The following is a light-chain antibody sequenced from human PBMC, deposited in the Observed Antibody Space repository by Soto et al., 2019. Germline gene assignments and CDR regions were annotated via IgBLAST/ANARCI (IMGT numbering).Light chain of an antibody. V-gene: IGLV1-44*01. Sequence: QSVLTQPPSASGTPGQRVTISCSGSSSNIGGNTVNWYQQIPGAAPKLLMYGTNQRPSGVPDRFSGSKSGTSASLAISGLQSEDEADYYCLAWDSSLNGPGFGGGTKLTVL. CDR3: LAWDSSLNGPG. CDR2: GTN. CDR1: SSNIGGNT. J-gene: IGLJ2*01.